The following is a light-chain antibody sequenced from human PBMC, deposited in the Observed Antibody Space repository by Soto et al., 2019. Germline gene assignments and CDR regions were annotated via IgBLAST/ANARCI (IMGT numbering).Light chain of an antibody. Sequence: EIVLTQSPGTLSLSPGERATLSCRASQSVSSSHLAWYQQKPGRAPRLLIYGASSRATGIPDRFSGSGSGTDFTLTISRLEPEDFVVYYCQQYGSSPPLTFGGGTKVDIK. CDR3: QQYGSSPPLT. J-gene: IGKJ4*01. CDR1: QSVSSSH. V-gene: IGKV3-20*01. CDR2: GAS.